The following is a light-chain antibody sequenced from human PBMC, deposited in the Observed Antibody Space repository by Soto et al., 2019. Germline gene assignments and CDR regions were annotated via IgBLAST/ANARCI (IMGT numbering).Light chain of an antibody. J-gene: IGKJ1*01. V-gene: IGKV3-20*01. CDR1: QSVSSSY. CDR2: GAS. CDR3: QQYGSSPWT. Sequence: EIVSTRSPYPLSSSPGERATPSCRASQSVSSSYLAWYQQKPGQAPRPLIYGASSRAIGIPDRFSGSGSGKDFTLTISRLEPEDFAVYYCQQYGSSPWTFGQGTKWIS.